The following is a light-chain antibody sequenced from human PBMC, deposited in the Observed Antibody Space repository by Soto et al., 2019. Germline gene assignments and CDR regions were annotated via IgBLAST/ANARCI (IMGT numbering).Light chain of an antibody. CDR2: AVD. CDR3: SSYTSNYV. Sequence: QSVLTQPPSASGSPGQSVTISCTGTSNDVGDYDYVSWYQQHPGKAPRLIIYAVDKRPSGVPDRFSGSKSGNTASLTISGLQAEDEADYYCSSYTSNYVFGTGTKVTVL. CDR1: SNDVGDYDY. V-gene: IGLV2-8*01. J-gene: IGLJ1*01.